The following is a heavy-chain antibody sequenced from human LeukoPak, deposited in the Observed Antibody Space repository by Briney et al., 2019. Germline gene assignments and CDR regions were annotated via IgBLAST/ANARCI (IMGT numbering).Heavy chain of an antibody. CDR1: GFTFSSYA. D-gene: IGHD3-16*01. J-gene: IGHJ3*02. V-gene: IGHV3-23*01. CDR2: ISGSGDST. Sequence: GGSLRLSCTTSGFTFSSYAFHWVRQAPGKGLEWVSAISGSGDSTHYADSMKGWFTISRDNSKNTLYLQMNSLRAEDTAVYYCARPTGGLLWAAFDIWGQGTMVTVSS. CDR3: ARPTGGLLWAAFDI.